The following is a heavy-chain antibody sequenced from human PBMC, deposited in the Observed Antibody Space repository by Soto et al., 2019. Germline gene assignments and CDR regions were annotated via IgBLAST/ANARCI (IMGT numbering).Heavy chain of an antibody. CDR2: INPNSGGT. D-gene: IGHD3-9*01. V-gene: IGHV1-2*04. Sequence: VSVKVSCKASGYTFTGYYMHWVRQAPGQGLEWMGWINPNSGGTNYAQKFQGWVTMTRDTSISTAYMELSRLRSDDTAVYYCAGAPSLTYYDILTGSRSHFDYWGQGTLVTVSS. CDR1: GYTFTGYY. CDR3: AGAPSLTYYDILTGSRSHFDY. J-gene: IGHJ4*02.